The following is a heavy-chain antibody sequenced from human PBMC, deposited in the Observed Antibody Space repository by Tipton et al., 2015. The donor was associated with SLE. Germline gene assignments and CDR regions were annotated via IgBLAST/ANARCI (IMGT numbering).Heavy chain of an antibody. CDR3: ARADYNLWY. CDR2: IYTSGST. D-gene: IGHD4-11*01. Sequence: TLSLTCTVSGGSISSGSYYWSWIRQPAGKGLEWIGRIYTSGSTNYNPSLKSRVTISIDTSKNQLSLKLNSVTAADTAVYYCARADYNLWYWGQGTLVTVSS. J-gene: IGHJ4*02. V-gene: IGHV4-61*02. CDR1: GGSISSGSYY.